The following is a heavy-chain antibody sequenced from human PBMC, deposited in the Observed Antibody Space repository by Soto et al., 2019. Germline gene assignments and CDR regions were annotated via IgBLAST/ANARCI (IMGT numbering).Heavy chain of an antibody. CDR1: GYTFTSYG. J-gene: IGHJ5*02. V-gene: IGHV1-8*02. Sequence: GASVKVSCKASGYTFTSYGISWVRQAPGQGLEWMGWISAYSGNTGYAQKFQGRVTMTRNTSISTAYMELSSLRSEDTAVYYCARGRIWFGESQWFDPWGQGTLVTVSS. CDR3: ARGRIWFGESQWFDP. CDR2: ISAYSGNT. D-gene: IGHD3-10*01.